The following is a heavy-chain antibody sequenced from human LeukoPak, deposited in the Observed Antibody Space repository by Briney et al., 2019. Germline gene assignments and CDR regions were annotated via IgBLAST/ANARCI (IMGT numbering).Heavy chain of an antibody. CDR1: GFNVSSNY. CDR2: LYSGGIA. D-gene: IGHD5-18*01. J-gene: IGHJ6*03. V-gene: IGHV3-53*01. CDR3: ARAGGGYRYGYYYHFYLDV. Sequence: GGSLRLSCAASGFNVSSNYMSWVRQAPGKGLEWVSLLYSGGIAFQADSVKGRCTISRDNSKNTLYLQMTSLRAEDTAVYYCARAGGGYRYGYYYHFYLDVWGKGTTVTVSS.